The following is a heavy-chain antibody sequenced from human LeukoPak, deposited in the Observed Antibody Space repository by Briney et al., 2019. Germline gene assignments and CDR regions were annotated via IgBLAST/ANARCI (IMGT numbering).Heavy chain of an antibody. CDR2: ISGSGGGT. D-gene: IGHD1-26*01. CDR1: GFTFSTYA. J-gene: IGHJ4*02. CDR3: AKTPLRSSAEPALFDY. Sequence: GGSLRLSCAASGFTFSTYAMSWVRQAAGKGLEWVSLISGSGGGTYYADSVKGRFTISRDNSKNTLYLQLNSLRVEDTAVYYCAKTPLRSSAEPALFDYWGQGTLVTVSS. V-gene: IGHV3-23*01.